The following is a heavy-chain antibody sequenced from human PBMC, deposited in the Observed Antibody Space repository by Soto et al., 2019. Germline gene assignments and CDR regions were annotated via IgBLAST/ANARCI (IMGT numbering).Heavy chain of an antibody. CDR1: GFTFSTYA. V-gene: IGHV3-23*01. J-gene: IGHJ3*02. CDR2: ISGGGGST. Sequence: LLESGGGLVQPGGSLRLSCAASGFTFSTYAMSWVRQAPGKGLEWVSAISGGGGSTYYADSVKGRFTISRDNSKNTLYPQMNSLRAEDTAVYYCAKDRVIAVAGMNAFDIWGQGTMVTVSS. D-gene: IGHD6-19*01. CDR3: AKDRVIAVAGMNAFDI.